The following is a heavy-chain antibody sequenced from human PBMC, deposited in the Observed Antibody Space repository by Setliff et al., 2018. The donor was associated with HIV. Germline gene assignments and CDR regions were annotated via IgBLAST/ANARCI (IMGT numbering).Heavy chain of an antibody. CDR1: GGSISTHY. CDR3: AREWDTDMAHLDY. V-gene: IGHV3-21*01. J-gene: IGHJ4*02. CDR2: ISRTSSYI. Sequence: ETLSLTCTVSGGSISTHYWSWIRQAPGKGLEWVSFISRTSSYIYYADSLKGRFTISRDNAKNSLYLQMTSLRAEDTAVYYCAREWDTDMAHLDYWGQGTMVTVSS. D-gene: IGHD5-18*01.